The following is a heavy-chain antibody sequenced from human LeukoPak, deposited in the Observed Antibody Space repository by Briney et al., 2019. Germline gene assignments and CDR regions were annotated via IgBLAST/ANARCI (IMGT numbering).Heavy chain of an antibody. V-gene: IGHV3-20*04. D-gene: IGHD1-26*01. J-gene: IGHJ4*02. CDR1: GFTFDDYG. CDR2: INWNGGST. Sequence: GGSLRLSCAASGFTFDDYGMSWVRQAPGKGLEWVSGINWNGGSTGYADSVKGRFTISRDNAKNSLYLQMNSLRAEDTALCYCARSPGATTPIYFDYWGQGTLVTVSS. CDR3: ARSPGATTPIYFDY.